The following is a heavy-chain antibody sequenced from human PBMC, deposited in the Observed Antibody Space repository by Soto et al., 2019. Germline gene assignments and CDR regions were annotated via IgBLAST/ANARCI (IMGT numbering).Heavy chain of an antibody. CDR2: ISGSGGST. J-gene: IGHJ4*02. CDR3: ANLLIAVAGTGGSDY. D-gene: IGHD6-19*01. V-gene: IGHV3-23*01. Sequence: GSLRLSCAASGFTFSSYAMSWVRQAPGKGLEWVSAISGSGGSTYYADSVKGRFTISRDNSKNTLYLQMNSLRAEDTAVYYCANLLIAVAGTGGSDYWGQGTLVTVSS. CDR1: GFTFSSYA.